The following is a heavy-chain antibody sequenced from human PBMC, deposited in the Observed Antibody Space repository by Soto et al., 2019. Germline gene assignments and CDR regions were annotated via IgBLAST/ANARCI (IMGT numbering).Heavy chain of an antibody. V-gene: IGHV3-7*03. D-gene: IGHD6-19*01. CDR2: IQQDGIEK. Sequence: PGGSLRLSGAAWRFTFSTYWISWVRQAPWKGLEWVANIQQDGIEKYYVDSVKGRFTISRDNANNSLYLQINTLRAEDKAVYYCARGGRIRASGWFDYWGQGTLITVYS. CDR1: RFTFSTYW. CDR3: ARGGRIRASGWFDY. J-gene: IGHJ4*02.